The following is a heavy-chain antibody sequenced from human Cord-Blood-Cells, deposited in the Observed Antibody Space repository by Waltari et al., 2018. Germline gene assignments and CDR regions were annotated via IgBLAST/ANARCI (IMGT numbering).Heavy chain of an antibody. CDR3: ATWTTHVYYYYMDV. J-gene: IGHJ6*03. V-gene: IGHV1-2*02. D-gene: IGHD4-17*01. CDR1: GYTFTGYY. CDR2: INPNSGGT. Sequence: QVQLLQSGAEVKKPGASVKVSCKASGYTFTGYYMHWVCQAPGQGLEWVGWINPNSGGTNYAQKFQGRVTMTRDTSISTAYMELSRLRSDDTAVYYCATWTTHVYYYYMDVWGKGTTVTVYS.